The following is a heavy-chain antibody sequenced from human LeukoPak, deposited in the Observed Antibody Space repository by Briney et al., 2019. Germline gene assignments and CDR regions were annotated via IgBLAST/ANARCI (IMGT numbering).Heavy chain of an antibody. Sequence: SGGSLRLSCAASGFTFSSYAMSWVRQAPGKGLEWVSAISGSGGSTYYADSAKGRFTISRDNSKNTLYLQMNSLRAEDTAVYDCARAMIVVARRTDYWGQGTLVTVSS. CDR2: ISGSGGST. V-gene: IGHV3-23*01. CDR3: ARAMIVVARRTDY. D-gene: IGHD3-22*01. J-gene: IGHJ4*02. CDR1: GFTFSSYA.